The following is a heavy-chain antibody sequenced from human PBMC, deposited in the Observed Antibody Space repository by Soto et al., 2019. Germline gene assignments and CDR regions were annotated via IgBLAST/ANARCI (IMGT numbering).Heavy chain of an antibody. CDR1: GGTFSSYA. Sequence: QVQLVQSGAEVKKPGSSVKVSCKASGGTFSSYAISWVRQAPGQGLEWMGGIIPIFGTANYAQKFQGRVPITADESTGTAYMELSSLTSEDTAVYYCAVVWIRNPNWFDPWGQGTLVTVSS. D-gene: IGHD2-2*03. CDR2: IIPIFGTA. J-gene: IGHJ5*02. CDR3: AVVWIRNPNWFDP. V-gene: IGHV1-69*01.